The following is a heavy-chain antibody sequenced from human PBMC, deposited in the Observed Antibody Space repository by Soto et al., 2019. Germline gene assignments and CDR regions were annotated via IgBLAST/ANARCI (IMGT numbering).Heavy chain of an antibody. D-gene: IGHD1-26*01. CDR1: GFTFSNYA. J-gene: IGHJ4*02. CDR2: ITNDGGDT. CDR3: AKSSGKSYPESRVFDF. V-gene: IGHV3-23*01. Sequence: GGSLRLSCSASGFTFSNYAMTWVRQAPGEGLEWVAVITNDGGDTLHADSVKGRFSIFRDNSKDTLYLQMISLRAEDTAMYYCAKSSGKSYPESRVFDFWGQGTRVTVSS.